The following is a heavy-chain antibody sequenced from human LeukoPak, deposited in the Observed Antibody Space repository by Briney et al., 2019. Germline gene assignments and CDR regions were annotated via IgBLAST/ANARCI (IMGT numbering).Heavy chain of an antibody. V-gene: IGHV6-1*01. CDR2: TYYRSKWYN. Sequence: SQTLSLTCAISGDSVSSNSAAWNGIRQSPSRGLEWLGRTYYRSKWYNDYAVSVKSRITINPDTSKNQFSLQLYSVTPEDTAVYYCARAHPAARPVISFDIWGQGTMVTVSS. CDR3: ARAHPAARPVISFDI. CDR1: GDSVSSNSAA. J-gene: IGHJ3*02. D-gene: IGHD2-2*01.